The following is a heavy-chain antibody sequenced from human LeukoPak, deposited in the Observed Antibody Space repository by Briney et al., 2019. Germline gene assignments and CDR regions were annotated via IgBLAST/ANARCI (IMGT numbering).Heavy chain of an antibody. CDR2: ISSVSSYI. CDR3: ASVCSCSWCDDY. V-gene: IGHV3-21*01. J-gene: IGHJ4*02. Sequence: PGGSLRLSCAASGIAFSSYSMNWVRQAPGKGLEWVSSISSVSSYIYYADSVNGRFTISRDNAKNSLYLQMNSLRAEDTAVYYCASVCSCSWCDDYWGQGTLVTVSS. CDR1: GIAFSSYS. D-gene: IGHD6-13*01.